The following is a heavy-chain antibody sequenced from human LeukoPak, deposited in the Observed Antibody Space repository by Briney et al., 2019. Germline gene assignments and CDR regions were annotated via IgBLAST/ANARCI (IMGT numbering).Heavy chain of an antibody. V-gene: IGHV4-31*03. Sequence: SETLSLTCTVSGGSISSGGYYGSWIRQHPGKGLEWIGYIYYSGGTYYNPSLKSRVTISVDTSKNQFSLKLSSVTAADTAVYYCARLTETPGFDAFDIWGQGTMVTVSS. CDR3: ARLTETPGFDAFDI. J-gene: IGHJ3*02. CDR1: GGSISSGGYY. CDR2: IYYSGGT.